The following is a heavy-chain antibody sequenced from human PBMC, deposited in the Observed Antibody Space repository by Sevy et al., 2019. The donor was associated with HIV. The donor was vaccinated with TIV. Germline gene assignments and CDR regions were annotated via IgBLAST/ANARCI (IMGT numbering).Heavy chain of an antibody. Sequence: SETLSLTCTVSGGSISSSSYYWGWIRQPPGKGLEWIGSIYYSGSTYYNPSLKSRVTISVDTSKNQFSLKLSSVTAADTAVYYYARHFSRIAADYWGQGTLVTVSS. J-gene: IGHJ4*02. CDR3: ARHFSRIAADY. V-gene: IGHV4-39*01. CDR1: GGSISSSSYY. CDR2: IYYSGST. D-gene: IGHD6-13*01.